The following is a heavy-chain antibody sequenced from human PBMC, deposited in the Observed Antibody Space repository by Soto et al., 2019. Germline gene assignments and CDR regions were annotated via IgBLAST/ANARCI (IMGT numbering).Heavy chain of an antibody. CDR1: SGSISSSNW. Sequence: PSETLSLTCAVSSGSISSSNWWSWVRQPPGKGLEWIGEIYHSGSTNYNPSLKSRVTISVDKSKNQFSLKLSSVTAADTAVYYCARVPGIAVAGENAFDIWGQGTMVTVSS. CDR3: ARVPGIAVAGENAFDI. CDR2: IYHSGST. J-gene: IGHJ3*02. D-gene: IGHD6-19*01. V-gene: IGHV4-4*02.